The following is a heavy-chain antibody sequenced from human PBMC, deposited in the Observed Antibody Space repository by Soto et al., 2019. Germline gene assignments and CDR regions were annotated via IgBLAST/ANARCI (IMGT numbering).Heavy chain of an antibody. J-gene: IGHJ4*02. Sequence: QVNLVQSGAEVRKPGASVKVSCKGSGYTFTSYGITWVRQAPGQGLEWMGWISAHNGNTNYAQKLQGRVTVTRDTSTSTAYMELRSLRSGGTAVYYCAGGRYGDYWGQGDLVTVSS. CDR3: AGGRYGDY. CDR1: GYTFTSYG. D-gene: IGHD1-26*01. CDR2: ISAHNGNT. V-gene: IGHV1-18*01.